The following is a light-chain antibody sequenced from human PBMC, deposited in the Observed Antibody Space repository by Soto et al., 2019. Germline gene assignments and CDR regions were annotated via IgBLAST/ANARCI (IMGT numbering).Light chain of an antibody. CDR3: QVWDVSTFHPYL. J-gene: IGLJ1*01. V-gene: IGLV3-21*02. CDR1: NIGRKT. Sequence: SYELAQAPSVSVALGQTARVTCWGNNIGRKTVHWYQQMPGQAPVLVVSDYSDRPSGIPERFSGSKSGNTATLTISRVEAGDEADNYCQVWDVSTFHPYLFGTWTKVTVL. CDR2: DYS.